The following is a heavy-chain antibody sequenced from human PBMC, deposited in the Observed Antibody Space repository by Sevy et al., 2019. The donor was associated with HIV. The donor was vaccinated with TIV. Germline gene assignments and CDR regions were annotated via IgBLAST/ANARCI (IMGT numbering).Heavy chain of an antibody. CDR1: GFTLGSYT. Sequence: GGSLRLSCAASGFTLGSYTMNWVRQAPGKGLEWVASISATGGSTYYADSVKGRFTISRDVSKGILYLQMNSLTAEDTAIFYCAKTLQKLPFLPHYLDYWGQGTLVTVSS. CDR2: ISATGGST. D-gene: IGHD2-21*02. J-gene: IGHJ4*02. V-gene: IGHV3-23*01. CDR3: AKTLQKLPFLPHYLDY.